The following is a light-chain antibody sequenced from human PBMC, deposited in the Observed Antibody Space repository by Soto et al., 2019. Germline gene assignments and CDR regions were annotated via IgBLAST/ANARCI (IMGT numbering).Light chain of an antibody. CDR1: QSISSW. CDR3: QHQGT. V-gene: IGKV1-5*01. CDR2: GAS. Sequence: DIQITQSPSTLSASVGDRVTITCRASQSISSWLAWYQQKPGKPPKVLIYGASNLQSGVPPRFSGSGSGTDFTLTISCLQSEDFATYYCQHQGTFGQGTKVDI. J-gene: IGKJ1*01.